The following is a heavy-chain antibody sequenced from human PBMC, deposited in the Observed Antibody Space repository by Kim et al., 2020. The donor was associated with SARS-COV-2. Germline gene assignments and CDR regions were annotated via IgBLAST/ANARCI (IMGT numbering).Heavy chain of an antibody. D-gene: IGHD1-26*01. CDR3: ARDGIGASDAFDI. J-gene: IGHJ3*02. Sequence: YADSVGGRFAISRDNSKNSLFLQMSSLRAEDTAVYYCARDGIGASDAFDIWGLGTMVTVSP. V-gene: IGHV3-11*06.